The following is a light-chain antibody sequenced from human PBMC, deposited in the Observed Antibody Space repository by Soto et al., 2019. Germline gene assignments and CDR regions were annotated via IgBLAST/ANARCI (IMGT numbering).Light chain of an antibody. CDR1: QSVSSN. V-gene: IGKV3-15*01. CDR2: GAS. J-gene: IGKJ5*01. CDR3: QQYHKWPPIT. Sequence: EIVVTQSPATLSVSPGERATLSCRASQSVSSNLAWYQQKPGQAPRLLIYGASTRATGVPARFSGSGSGTEFTLTISSLQSEDYALYFCQQYHKWPPITFGQGTRL.